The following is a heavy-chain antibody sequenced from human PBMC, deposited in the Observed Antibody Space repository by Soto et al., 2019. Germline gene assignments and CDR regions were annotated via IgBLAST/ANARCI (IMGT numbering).Heavy chain of an antibody. CDR2: INYSGRT. J-gene: IGHJ5*02. D-gene: IGHD2-15*01. CDR3: ASLYCSGGSCSGFDP. Sequence: PSETLSLTCTVSGGSISSSSFYWGWIRQAPGKGLEWIGSINYSGRTYYNPSLKSRVTISVDTSKNQFSLKLSSVTAADTAVYYCASLYCSGGSCSGFDPWSQGTLVTVS. CDR1: GGSISSSSFY. V-gene: IGHV4-39*01.